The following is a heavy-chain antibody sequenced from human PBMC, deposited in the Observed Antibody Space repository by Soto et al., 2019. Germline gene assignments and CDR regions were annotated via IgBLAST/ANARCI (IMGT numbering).Heavy chain of an antibody. Sequence: PSETLSLTCAVYGGSFSGYYWSWIRQPPGKGLEWIGSINHSGNTYLSPSLKDRVTMSVDTSKNSFSLKLRSATAADTGLYYCSRRAPEGFDPWGQGTLVTVSS. J-gene: IGHJ5*02. CDR1: GGSFSGYY. CDR3: SRRAPEGFDP. CDR2: INHSGNT. V-gene: IGHV4-34*01.